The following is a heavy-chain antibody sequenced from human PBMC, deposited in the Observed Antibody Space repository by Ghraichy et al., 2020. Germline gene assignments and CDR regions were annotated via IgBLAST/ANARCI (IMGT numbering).Heavy chain of an antibody. CDR1: GFSLTSSGMS. D-gene: IGHD1-26*01. Sequence: SGPTLVKPTQPLTLTCTFSGFSLTSSGMSVSWIRQPPAKALEWLARIDWDDDKYYTTSLMPRLTISKDTSKNQVVLIMTNMDPVDTATYYCARRRRRILGYFDFWGRGTLVTVSS. CDR2: IDWDDDK. CDR3: ARRRRRILGYFDF. J-gene: IGHJ2*01. V-gene: IGHV2-70*11.